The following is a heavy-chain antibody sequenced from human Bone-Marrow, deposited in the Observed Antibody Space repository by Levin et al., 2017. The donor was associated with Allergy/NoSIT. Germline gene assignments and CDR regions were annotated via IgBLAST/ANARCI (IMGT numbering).Heavy chain of an antibody. Sequence: GGSLRLSCAASGFTFSSYGMHWVRQAPGKGLEWVAVISYDGSNKYYADSVKGRFTISRDNSKNTLYLQMNSLRAEDTAVYYCAKLWGGIAVAGKYFDYWGQGTLVTVSS. J-gene: IGHJ4*02. V-gene: IGHV3-30*18. CDR2: ISYDGSNK. CDR3: AKLWGGIAVAGKYFDY. D-gene: IGHD6-19*01. CDR1: GFTFSSYG.